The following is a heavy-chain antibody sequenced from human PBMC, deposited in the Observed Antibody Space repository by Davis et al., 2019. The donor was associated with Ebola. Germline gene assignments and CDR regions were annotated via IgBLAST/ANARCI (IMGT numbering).Heavy chain of an antibody. J-gene: IGHJ4*02. D-gene: IGHD5-24*01. CDR2: INHSGST. CDR3: RGSTWQTIDY. V-gene: IGHV4-34*01. CDR1: GGSFSGYY. Sequence: PSETLSLTCAVYGGSFSGYYWSWIRQPPGKGLEWIGEINHSGSTNYNPSLKSRVTISVDTSKNQFSLKLSSVTAADTAVYYCRGSTWQTIDYWGQGTLVTVSS.